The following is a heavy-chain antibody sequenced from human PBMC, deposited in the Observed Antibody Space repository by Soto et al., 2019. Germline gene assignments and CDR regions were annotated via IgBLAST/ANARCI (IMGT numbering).Heavy chain of an antibody. J-gene: IGHJ6*02. V-gene: IGHV3-11*06. Sequence: GGSLSLSCAASGFPFSDYYMSWIRQAPGKGLEWVSYISSSSSYTNYADSVKGRFTISRDNSKNTLYLQMNSLRAEDTAVYYCARALRDIVVVPAAILYYYYYGMDVWGQGTTVTVS. CDR3: ARALRDIVVVPAAILYYYYYGMDV. CDR2: ISSSSSYT. D-gene: IGHD2-2*02. CDR1: GFPFSDYY.